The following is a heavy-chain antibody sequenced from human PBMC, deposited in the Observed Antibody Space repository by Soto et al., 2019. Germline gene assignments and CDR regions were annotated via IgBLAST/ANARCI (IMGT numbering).Heavy chain of an antibody. D-gene: IGHD5-12*01. V-gene: IGHV4-4*07. CDR3: ARDVGYTGYEQGNPFDL. CDR1: GGSISRYY. J-gene: IGHJ3*01. Sequence: SETLSLTCSVSGGSISRYYWSWIRQTAVKRLEWIGRMYHTGTTDYNPSLKRRLSMSVDTSKNQFSLRLSSVTAADTALYYCARDVGYTGYEQGNPFDLWGQGTMVTVSS. CDR2: MYHTGTT.